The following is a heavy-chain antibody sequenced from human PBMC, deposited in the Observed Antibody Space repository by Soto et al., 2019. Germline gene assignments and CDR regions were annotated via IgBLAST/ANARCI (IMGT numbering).Heavy chain of an antibody. J-gene: IGHJ4*02. CDR2: IIPILGIA. V-gene: IGHV1-69*02. D-gene: IGHD1-26*01. CDR1: GGTFSSYT. Sequence: QVQLVQSGAEVKKPGSSVKVSCKASGGTFSSYTISWVRQAPGQGLEWMGRIIPILGIANYAQKFQGRVTTTADKSTSTAYMELRSLRAEDTAVYYCARQTRKVGAADHWGQGTLVTVSS. CDR3: ARQTRKVGAADH.